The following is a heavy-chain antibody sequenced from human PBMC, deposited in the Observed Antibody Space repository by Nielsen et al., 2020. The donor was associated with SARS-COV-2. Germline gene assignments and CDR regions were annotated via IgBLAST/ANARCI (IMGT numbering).Heavy chain of an antibody. Sequence: ASLKAPCKASGYTFTNYYMHWVRQAPGQGLEWMGIINTSDGSTTYAQKFQGRVTMTRDTSTRTVYMELRSLRSEDTAVYYCARDDTVTMYYYSYYGMDVWGQGTTVTVSS. CDR1: GYTFTNYY. J-gene: IGHJ6*02. CDR3: ARDDTVTMYYYSYYGMDV. V-gene: IGHV1-46*01. D-gene: IGHD4-17*01. CDR2: INTSDGST.